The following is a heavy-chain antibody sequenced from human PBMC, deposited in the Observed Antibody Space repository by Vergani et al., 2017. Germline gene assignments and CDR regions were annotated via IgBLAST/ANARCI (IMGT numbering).Heavy chain of an antibody. Sequence: QVQLVQSGAEVKKPGASVSVSCKASGYTFTGYYMHWVRQAPGQGLEWMGWINPNSGGTYYAQKFQGRVTMTRDTSISTAYMELSRLRSDDTAMYYCARGGWSYDILTGYSWFDPWGQGTLVTVSS. CDR3: ARGGWSYDILTGYSWFDP. J-gene: IGHJ5*02. D-gene: IGHD3-9*01. CDR1: GYTFTGYY. V-gene: IGHV1-2*02. CDR2: INPNSGGT.